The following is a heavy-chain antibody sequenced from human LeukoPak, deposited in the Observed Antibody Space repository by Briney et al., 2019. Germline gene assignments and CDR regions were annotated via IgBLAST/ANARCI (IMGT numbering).Heavy chain of an antibody. CDR1: GGSISSYY. D-gene: IGHD3-3*01. CDR2: INHSGST. CDR3: ARGSVSDF. V-gene: IGHV4-34*01. J-gene: IGHJ4*02. Sequence: SETLSLTCTFSGGSISSYYWSWIRQPPGKGLEWIGEINHSGSTNYNPSLKSRVTISVDTSKNQFSLKLSSVTAADTAVYYCARGSVSDFWSQGTLVTVSS.